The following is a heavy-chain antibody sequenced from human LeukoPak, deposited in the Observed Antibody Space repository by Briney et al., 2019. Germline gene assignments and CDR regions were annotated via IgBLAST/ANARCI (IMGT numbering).Heavy chain of an antibody. D-gene: IGHD5-18*01. CDR3: ARVRRMVSYFDL. Sequence: PSETLSLTCTVSGGSISSYYWSWIRQPPGKGLEWIGYIYYSGSTNYNPSLKSRVTISVDTSKNQFSLKPSSVTAADTAVYYCARVRRMVSYFDLWGRGTLVTVSS. CDR2: IYYSGST. CDR1: GGSISSYY. V-gene: IGHV4-59*08. J-gene: IGHJ2*01.